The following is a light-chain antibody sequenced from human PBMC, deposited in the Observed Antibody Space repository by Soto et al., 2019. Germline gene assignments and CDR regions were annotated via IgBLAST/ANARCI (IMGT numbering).Light chain of an antibody. Sequence: AIQLTQSPSSLSASVGDRVTVTCRASQGISSALAWYQQKAGKPPYLLISDASNLESGVPSRFSGSGSGTDFTLTITSLQPEDFATYYCQQFNSYPLTFGPGTKVDIK. CDR2: DAS. J-gene: IGKJ3*01. CDR1: QGISSA. CDR3: QQFNSYPLT. V-gene: IGKV1-13*02.